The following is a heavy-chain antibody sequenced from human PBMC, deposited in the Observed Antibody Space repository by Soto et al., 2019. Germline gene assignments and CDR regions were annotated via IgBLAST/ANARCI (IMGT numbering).Heavy chain of an antibody. CDR1: GFTFDDYA. Sequence: GGSLRLSCAASGFTFDDYAMHWVRQAPGKGLEWVSGISWNSGSIGYADSVKGRFTISRDNAKNSLYLQMNSLRGEDTAVYYCARGSDIFDYWGQGSLVTVSS. J-gene: IGHJ4*02. CDR3: ARGSDIFDY. CDR2: ISWNSGSI. V-gene: IGHV3-9*01.